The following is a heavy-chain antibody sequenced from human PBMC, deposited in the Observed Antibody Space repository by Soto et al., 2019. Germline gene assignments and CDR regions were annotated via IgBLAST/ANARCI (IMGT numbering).Heavy chain of an antibody. Sequence: PSEALSLTCTVSGAAISSYYWSWVRQSPGKGLEWIGYIYYSGDTRYSPSLKSRVTLSVDTSKDQFSLMLSSVTAADTAVYYCARNKLGARSGGACPYYFDYCGPGHLVTVSP. V-gene: IGHV4-59*08. CDR3: ARNKLGARSGGACPYYFDY. J-gene: IGHJ4*02. CDR2: IYYSGDT. D-gene: IGHD2-21*02. CDR1: GAAISSYY.